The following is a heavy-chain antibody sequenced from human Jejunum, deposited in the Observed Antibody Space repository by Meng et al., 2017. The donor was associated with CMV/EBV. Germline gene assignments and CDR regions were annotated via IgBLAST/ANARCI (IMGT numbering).Heavy chain of an antibody. V-gene: IGHV1-46*01. CDR2: INRYAAST. J-gene: IGHJ4*02. CDR3: ARDPQSEFYCDY. CDR1: GNTFTSYF. Sequence: VGSGAGVTKPGPSPNLSCKASGNTFTSYFIHCVRQAPGQGLEWMGLINRYAASTTFGQNFQGRLTMTKDTGTSTIYSEVSGLTSDDPAGYYWARDPQSEFYCDYWGQGTLVTVSS.